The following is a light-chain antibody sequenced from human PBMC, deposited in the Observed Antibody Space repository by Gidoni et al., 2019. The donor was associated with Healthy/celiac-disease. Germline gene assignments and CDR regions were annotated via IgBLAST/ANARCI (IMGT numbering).Light chain of an antibody. Sequence: QSALTQPPSASWSPGQSVTISCTGTSSDVGGYNYVSWYQQHPGKAPKLMIYEVSKRPSGVPDRFSGSKSGTTASLTVSGLQAEDEADYYCSSYAGLFGTGTKVTVL. V-gene: IGLV2-8*01. CDR1: SSDVGGYNY. J-gene: IGLJ1*01. CDR2: EVS. CDR3: SSYAGL.